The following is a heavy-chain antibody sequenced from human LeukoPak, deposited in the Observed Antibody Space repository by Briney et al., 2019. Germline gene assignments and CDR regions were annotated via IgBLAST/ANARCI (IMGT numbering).Heavy chain of an antibody. Sequence: PSETLSLTCTVSGGSISGYYWSWIRQPAGEGLEWIGRIGRIYTSGSTDYNPSLKSRVTMSVDTSKNQFSLKLSPVTAADTAVYYCARESYSSNWYGVDYWGQGTLVTVSS. CDR3: ARESYSSNWYGVDY. V-gene: IGHV4-4*07. CDR2: IYTSGST. CDR1: GGSISGYY. J-gene: IGHJ4*02. D-gene: IGHD6-13*01.